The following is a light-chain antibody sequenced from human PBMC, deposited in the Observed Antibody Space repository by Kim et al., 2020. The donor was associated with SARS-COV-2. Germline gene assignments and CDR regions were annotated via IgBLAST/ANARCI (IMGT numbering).Light chain of an antibody. V-gene: IGKV1D-13*01. CDR2: DAS. CDR3: QQFNDYPIT. J-gene: IGKJ5*01. Sequence: ASIGDRVTITCRASQGISSALAWYQQKPGKPPKLLIYDASTLESGVPSRFRGSGSGTDFTLTISSLQPEDFATFYCQQFNDYPITFGQGTRLEIK. CDR1: QGISSA.